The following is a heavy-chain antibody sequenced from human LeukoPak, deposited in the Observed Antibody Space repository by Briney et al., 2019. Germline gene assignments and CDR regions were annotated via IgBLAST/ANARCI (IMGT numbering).Heavy chain of an antibody. J-gene: IGHJ5*02. D-gene: IGHD3-9*01. CDR1: GGSISSYY. Sequence: SETLSLTCTVSGGSISSYYWSWIRQPPGKGLEWIGYIYYSGSTNYNPSLKSRVTMSVDTSKNQFSLKLSSVTAADTAVYYCARGRYFDWLFGFDPWGQGTLVTVSS. V-gene: IGHV4-59*12. CDR3: ARGRYFDWLFGFDP. CDR2: IYYSGST.